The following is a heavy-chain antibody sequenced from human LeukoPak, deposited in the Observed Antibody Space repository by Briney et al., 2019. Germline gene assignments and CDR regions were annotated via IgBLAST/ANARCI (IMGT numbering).Heavy chain of an antibody. CDR2: IIPIFGTA. V-gene: IGHV1-69*13. D-gene: IGHD3-22*01. J-gene: IGHJ4*02. CDR1: GGTFSSYA. CDR3: TRLRPSGDSSGYPFDY. Sequence: ASVKVSCKASGGTFSSYAISWVRQAPGQGLEWMGGIIPIFGTANYAQKFQGRVTITADESTSTAYMELSSLKTEDTAVYYCTRLRPSGDSSGYPFDYWGQGTLVTVSS.